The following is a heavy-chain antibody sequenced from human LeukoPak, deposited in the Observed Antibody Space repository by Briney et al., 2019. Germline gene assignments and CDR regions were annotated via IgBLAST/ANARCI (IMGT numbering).Heavy chain of an antibody. CDR3: AKERGSGVAFDI. Sequence: GGSLRLSCAASGFTFSSYSMNWVRQAPGKGLEWVSLISGDGGSTYYADSVKGRFTISRDNSTNSLYLQMNSLRTEDTALYYCAKERGSGVAFDIWGQGTMVTVSS. D-gene: IGHD6-25*01. V-gene: IGHV3-43*02. J-gene: IGHJ3*02. CDR1: GFTFSSYS. CDR2: ISGDGGST.